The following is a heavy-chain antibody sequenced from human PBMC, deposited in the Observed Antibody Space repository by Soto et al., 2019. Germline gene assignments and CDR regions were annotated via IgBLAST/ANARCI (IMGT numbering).Heavy chain of an antibody. CDR2: ISYDGSNK. D-gene: IGHD3-9*01. Sequence: GGSLRLSCAASGFTFSSYGMHWVRQAPGKGLEWVAVISYDGSNKYYADSVKGRFTISRDNSKNTLYLQMNSLRAEDTAVYYCAKVVSDPTTFYDILTGRPKEYYFDYWGQGPLVTVSS. J-gene: IGHJ4*02. CDR1: GFTFSSYG. CDR3: AKVVSDPTTFYDILTGRPKEYYFDY. V-gene: IGHV3-30*18.